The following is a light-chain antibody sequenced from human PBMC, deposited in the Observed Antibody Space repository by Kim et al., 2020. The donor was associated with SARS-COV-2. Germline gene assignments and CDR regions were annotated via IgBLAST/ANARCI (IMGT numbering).Light chain of an antibody. CDR2: GAS. CDR3: QQYGSSYT. V-gene: IGKV3-20*01. CDR1: QSVSSCY. Sequence: SLSPGERATLSCRASQSVSSCYLAWYQQKPGQAPRLLIYGASSRATGIPDRFSGSGSGTDFTLTISRLEPEDFAVYYCQQYGSSYTFGQGTKLEI. J-gene: IGKJ2*01.